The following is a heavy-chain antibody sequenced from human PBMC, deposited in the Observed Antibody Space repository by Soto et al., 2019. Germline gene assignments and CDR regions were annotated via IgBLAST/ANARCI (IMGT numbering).Heavy chain of an antibody. CDR3: AKDTPHYYDSSGYPISPYYFDY. Sequence: GGSLRLSCAASGFTFSSYAMSWVRQAPGKGLEWVSAISGSGGSTYYADSVKGRFTISRDNSKNTLYLQMNSLSAEDTAVYYCAKDTPHYYDSSGYPISPYYFDYWGQGTLVTVSS. J-gene: IGHJ4*02. CDR2: ISGSGGST. V-gene: IGHV3-23*01. D-gene: IGHD3-22*01. CDR1: GFTFSSYA.